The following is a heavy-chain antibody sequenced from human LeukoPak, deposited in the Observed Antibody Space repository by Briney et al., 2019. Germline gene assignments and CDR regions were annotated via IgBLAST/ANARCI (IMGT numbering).Heavy chain of an antibody. J-gene: IGHJ4*02. CDR3: ANKGASGWRFDY. D-gene: IGHD6-19*01. CDR1: GFTFSSYG. Sequence: GGSLRLSCAASGFTFSSYGMHWVRQAPGKGLEWVAVIWYDGSNKYYADSVKGRFTISRDNSKNTLYLQMNSLRAEDTAVYYCANKGASGWRFDYWGQGTLVTVSS. CDR2: IWYDGSNK. V-gene: IGHV3-33*06.